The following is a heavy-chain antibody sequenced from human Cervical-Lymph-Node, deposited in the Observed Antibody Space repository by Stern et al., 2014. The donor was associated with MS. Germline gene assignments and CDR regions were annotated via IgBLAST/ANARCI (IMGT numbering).Heavy chain of an antibody. J-gene: IGHJ6*02. D-gene: IGHD4-11*01. Sequence: EVQLVQSGAEVKKPGESLKISCKGSGYSFTSHWIGWVRQMPGKGLEWMGMIYPGDSVTRNSPAFPGQVPISADKSISPAYLQWSSLKASDTAIYYCARHQTDYKGRDYYYYGMDVWGQGTTVTVSS. CDR1: GYSFTSHW. V-gene: IGHV5-51*01. CDR2: IYPGDSVT. CDR3: ARHQTDYKGRDYYYYGMDV.